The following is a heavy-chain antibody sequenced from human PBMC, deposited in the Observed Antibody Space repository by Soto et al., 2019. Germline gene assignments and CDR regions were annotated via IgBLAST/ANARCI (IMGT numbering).Heavy chain of an antibody. CDR3: ARDGEYYYDSSGSLNEYYYYGMDV. CDR2: IKQDGSEK. Sequence: GGSLRLSCAASGFTFSSYWMSWVRQAPGKGLEWVANIKQDGSEKYYVDSVKGRFTISRDNAKNSLYLQMNSLRAEDTAVYYCARDGEYYYDSSGSLNEYYYYGMDVWGQGTTVTVSS. J-gene: IGHJ6*02. CDR1: GFTFSSYW. D-gene: IGHD3-22*01. V-gene: IGHV3-7*05.